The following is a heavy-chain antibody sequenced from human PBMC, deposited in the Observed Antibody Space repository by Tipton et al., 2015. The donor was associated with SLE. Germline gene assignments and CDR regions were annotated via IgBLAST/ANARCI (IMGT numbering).Heavy chain of an antibody. V-gene: IGHV4-59*12. CDR3: ARDPRGGDAFDI. CDR2: IYYSGST. J-gene: IGHJ3*02. D-gene: IGHD3-10*01. Sequence: TLSLTCSVSGDSIGSDYWNWIRQPPGKGLEWIGSIYYSGSTYYNPSLQSRVTISVDTSKNQFPLKLSSVTAADTAVYYCARDPRGGDAFDIWGQGTMVTASS. CDR1: GDSIGSDY.